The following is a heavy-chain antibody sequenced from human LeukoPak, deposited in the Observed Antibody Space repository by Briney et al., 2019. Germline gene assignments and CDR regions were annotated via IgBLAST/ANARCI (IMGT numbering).Heavy chain of an antibody. D-gene: IGHD1-26*01. CDR3: ARGSGGIVGATALLGPGNPLDY. J-gene: IGHJ4*02. V-gene: IGHV1-46*01. CDR2: INPSGGKT. Sequence: GASVKVSCQASGYTFTSYYMHWVRQAPGQGLQWMGIINPSGGKTSYAQKFQGRVTMTRDMSTSTVYMELSRLRSDDTAVYYCARGSGGIVGATALLGPGNPLDYWGQGTLVTVSS. CDR1: GYTFTSYY.